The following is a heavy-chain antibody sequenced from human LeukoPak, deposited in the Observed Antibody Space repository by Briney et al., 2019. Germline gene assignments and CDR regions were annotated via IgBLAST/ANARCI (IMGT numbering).Heavy chain of an antibody. CDR2: ISAYNGNT. J-gene: IGHJ5*02. CDR3: ARYHDYDFWSGNWFDP. Sequence: ASVKVSCKASGYTFTSYGISWVRQATGQGLEWMGWISAYNGNTNYAQKLQGRVTMTTDTSTSTAYMELRSLRSDDTAVYCCARYHDYDFWSGNWFDPWGQGTLVTVSS. D-gene: IGHD3-3*01. CDR1: GYTFTSYG. V-gene: IGHV1-18*01.